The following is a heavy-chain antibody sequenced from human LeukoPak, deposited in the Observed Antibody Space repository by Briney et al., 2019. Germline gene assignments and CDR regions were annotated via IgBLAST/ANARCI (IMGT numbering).Heavy chain of an antibody. CDR2: IWYDGSNK. CDR1: GFTFSSYG. Sequence: GGCLRLSCAASGFTFSSYGIHWVRQAPGKGLEAGAVIWYDGSNKYYADSVKGRFTISRDNSKNTLYLQMNSLRAEDTAVYYCARDNVAVAGTFDYWGQGTLVTVSS. J-gene: IGHJ4*02. CDR3: ARDNVAVAGTFDY. D-gene: IGHD6-19*01. V-gene: IGHV3-33*08.